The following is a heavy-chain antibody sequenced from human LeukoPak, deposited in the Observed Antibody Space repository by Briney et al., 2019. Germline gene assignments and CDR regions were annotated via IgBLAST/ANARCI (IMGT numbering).Heavy chain of an antibody. Sequence: PGGSLRLSCAASGFTFSNYAMSWVRQAPGKGLEWVSGISGSGDSTYYGDSAQGRFTISRDNSKNTLYLQMNTLRAEDTAVYYCAKEKQRNFDYWGQGTLVTVSS. CDR2: ISGSGDST. J-gene: IGHJ4*02. CDR1: GFTFSNYA. V-gene: IGHV3-23*01. CDR3: AKEKQRNFDY.